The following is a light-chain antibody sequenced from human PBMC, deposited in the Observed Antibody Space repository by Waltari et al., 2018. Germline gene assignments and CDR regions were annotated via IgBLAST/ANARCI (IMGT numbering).Light chain of an antibody. J-gene: IGLJ3*02. V-gene: IGLV2-23*01. CDR1: SIDVGSHDFNL. CDR3: CSYAGSDTWV. Sequence: QSALTQPASVSGSPGQSITISCTGTSIDVGSHDFNLVSWYQQHPGKAPKLMIYEGNKRPSGVSSRFSGSKSGNTASLTISGLQAEDEADYYCCSYAGSDTWVFGGGTKLTVL. CDR2: EGN.